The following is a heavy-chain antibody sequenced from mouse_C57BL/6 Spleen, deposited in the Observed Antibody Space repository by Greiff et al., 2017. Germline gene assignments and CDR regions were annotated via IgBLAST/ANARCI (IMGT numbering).Heavy chain of an antibody. CDR3: ARNRGGYYFDY. D-gene: IGHD3-1*01. CDR2: IDPSDSYT. Sequence: VQLQQPGAELVKPGASVKLSCKASGYTFTSYWMQWVKQRPGQGLEWIGEIDPSDSYTNYNQKFKGKATLTVDTSSSTAYMQLSSLTSEDSAVYYCARNRGGYYFDYWGQGTTLTVSS. V-gene: IGHV1-50*01. CDR1: GYTFTSYW. J-gene: IGHJ2*01.